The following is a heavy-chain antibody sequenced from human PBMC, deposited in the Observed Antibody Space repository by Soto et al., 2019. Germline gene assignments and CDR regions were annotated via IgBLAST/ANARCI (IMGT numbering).Heavy chain of an antibody. V-gene: IGHV5-51*01. Sequence: GESLKISCKGSGYIFTNNWIGWVRQMPGKGLEWMGIIYPDDSDTRYSPCFQGQVTISADHSTSTAYLQWRSLKASETAMYYCARGYSSVADDAFDIWVQGTMVTVSS. CDR2: IYPDDSDT. CDR3: ARGYSSVADDAFDI. CDR1: GYIFTNNW. D-gene: IGHD5-12*01. J-gene: IGHJ3*02.